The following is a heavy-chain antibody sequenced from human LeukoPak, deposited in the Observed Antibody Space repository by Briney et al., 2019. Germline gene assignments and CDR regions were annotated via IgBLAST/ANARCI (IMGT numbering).Heavy chain of an antibody. CDR2: IYTSGST. J-gene: IGHJ4*02. D-gene: IGHD2-15*01. CDR3: ARVKVAYCSGGISEAPCSRQYYFDY. Sequence: SETLSLTCTVSGGSISIYYWSWIRQPAGKGLEWIGRIYTSGSTNYNPSLKSRVTMSVDTSKNQFSLKLSSVTAADTAVYYCARVKVAYCSGGISEAPCSRQYYFDYWGQGTLVTVSS. V-gene: IGHV4-4*07. CDR1: GGSISIYY.